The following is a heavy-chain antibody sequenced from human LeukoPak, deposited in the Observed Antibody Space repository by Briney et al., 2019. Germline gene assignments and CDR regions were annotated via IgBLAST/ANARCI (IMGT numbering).Heavy chain of an antibody. CDR2: IYPGDSDT. D-gene: IGHD2-2*01. CDR3: ARGPNIVVHSDDAFDI. V-gene: IGHV5-51*01. J-gene: IGHJ3*02. CDR1: GYSFTSYW. Sequence: GESLKISCKGSGYSFTSYWIGWGRRMPGKGVGWMGIIYPGDSDTRYSPSFQGQVTISADKSISTAYLQWSSLKASDTAMYYCARGPNIVVHSDDAFDIWGQGTMVTVSS.